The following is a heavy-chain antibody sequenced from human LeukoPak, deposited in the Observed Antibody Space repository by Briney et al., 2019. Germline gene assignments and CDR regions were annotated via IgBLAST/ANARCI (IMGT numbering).Heavy chain of an antibody. CDR2: ISAYNGNT. V-gene: IGHV1-18*01. Sequence: ASVKVSCKASGYTFTSYGISWVRQAPGQGLEWMGWISAYNGNTNYAQKLQGRVTMTTDTSTSTAYMELSRLRSDDTAVYYCAGAAYYDYVWGSYGFDYWGQGTLVTVSS. D-gene: IGHD3-16*01. CDR1: GYTFTSYG. CDR3: AGAAYYDYVWGSYGFDY. J-gene: IGHJ4*02.